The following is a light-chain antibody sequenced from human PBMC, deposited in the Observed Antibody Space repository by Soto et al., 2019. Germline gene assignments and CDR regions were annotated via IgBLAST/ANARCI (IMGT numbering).Light chain of an antibody. J-gene: IGKJ5*01. V-gene: IGKV3-15*01. CDR1: QGIDID. Sequence: EILMAQSPTTLSVSPGERATLSCRASQGIDIDLAWYQQKPGQAPRLHIFGASTRATGIPARFSGSGSGTEFSLIISSLQSADFAVYYCQQYSAWPITFGQGTRLDIK. CDR2: GAS. CDR3: QQYSAWPIT.